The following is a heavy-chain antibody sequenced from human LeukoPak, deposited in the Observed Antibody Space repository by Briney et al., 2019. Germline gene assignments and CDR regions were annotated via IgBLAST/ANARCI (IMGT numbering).Heavy chain of an antibody. V-gene: IGHV5-51*03. CDR2: IYPGDSDT. D-gene: IGHD4-17*01. Sequence: GESLKISCKASGYSFTNYWIAWVRQMPGKGLEWMGMIYPGDSDTRYSPSFQGQVTISADKSISTAYLQWSSLKASDTAMYYCARPSHHYGDQEVRAFDIWGQGTMVTVSS. J-gene: IGHJ3*02. CDR1: GYSFTNYW. CDR3: ARPSHHYGDQEVRAFDI.